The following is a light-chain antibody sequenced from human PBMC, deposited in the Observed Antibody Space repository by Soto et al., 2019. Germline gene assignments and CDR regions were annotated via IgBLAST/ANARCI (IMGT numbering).Light chain of an antibody. V-gene: IGKV3-20*01. Sequence: EIVLTQSPATLSLSPGERATLSCRASRSFASSYLAWYQHKPGQAPRLLIYAASSRAAGIPDRFIGSGSATDFTLTISRLEPDDSAVYYCQQYYSTPITFGQGTRLEIK. J-gene: IGKJ5*01. CDR1: RSFASSY. CDR3: QQYYSTPIT. CDR2: AAS.